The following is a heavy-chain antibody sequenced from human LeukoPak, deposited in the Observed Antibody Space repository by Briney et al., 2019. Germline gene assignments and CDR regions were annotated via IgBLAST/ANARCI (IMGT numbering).Heavy chain of an antibody. CDR3: ARTRRNQWLPFDY. CDR1: GGSISSYY. J-gene: IGHJ4*02. D-gene: IGHD3-22*01. V-gene: IGHV4-59*01. CDR2: IYYSGST. Sequence: SETLSLTCTVSGGSISSYYWSWIRQPPGKGLEWIGYIYYSGSTNYNPSLKSRVTISVDTSKNQFSLKLSSVTAADTAVYYCARTRRNQWLPFDYWGQGTLVTVSS.